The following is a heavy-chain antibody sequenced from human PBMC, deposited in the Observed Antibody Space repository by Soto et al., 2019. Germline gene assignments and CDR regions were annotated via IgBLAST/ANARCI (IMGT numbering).Heavy chain of an antibody. CDR1: GYTFTSYY. CDR2: INPSGGST. D-gene: IGHD3-3*01. CDR3: ARDRTSYYDFWSGYYGGNHYYYGMDV. V-gene: IGHV1-46*01. Sequence: ASVKVSCKASGYTFTSYYMHWVRQAPGQGLEWMGIINPSGGSTSYAQKFQGRVTMTRDTSTSTVYMELSSLRSEDTAVYYCARDRTSYYDFWSGYYGGNHYYYGMDVWGQGATVTVSS. J-gene: IGHJ6*02.